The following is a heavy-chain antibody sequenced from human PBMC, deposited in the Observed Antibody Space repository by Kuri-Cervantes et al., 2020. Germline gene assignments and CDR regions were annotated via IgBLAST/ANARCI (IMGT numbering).Heavy chain of an antibody. V-gene: IGHV1-2*02. CDR3: ASGPDTEYSHH. CDR2: IYPNSGDT. J-gene: IGHJ1*01. CDR1: GYTFTAYQ. Sequence: ASVKVSCKASGYTFTAYQMHWVRQAPGQGLEWMGWIYPNSGDTNYAQKFQGRVTMTRDTTFSTAYMQLTRLKFDDTAVYYCASGPDTEYSHHWGLGTLVTVSS.